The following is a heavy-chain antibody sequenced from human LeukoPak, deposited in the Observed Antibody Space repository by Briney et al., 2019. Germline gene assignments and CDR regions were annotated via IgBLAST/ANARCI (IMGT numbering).Heavy chain of an antibody. V-gene: IGHV3-23*01. J-gene: IGHJ4*02. D-gene: IGHD3-10*01. Sequence: GGSLRLPCAPSGSTFSSYAMSWVRQAPGKGLEWVSSITGGGANTDNADPGKGGFPIPRVNPKNMLYLQMRSLIVEDTAVYDCAEVGYGSGAYYRFGYFDNWGQGTPVTVSS. CDR2: ITGGGANT. CDR1: GSTFSSYA. CDR3: AEVGYGSGAYYRFGYFDN.